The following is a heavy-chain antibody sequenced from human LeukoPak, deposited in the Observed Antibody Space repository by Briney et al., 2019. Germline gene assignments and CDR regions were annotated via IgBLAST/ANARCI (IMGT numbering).Heavy chain of an antibody. Sequence: SETLSLTCTVSGSSISSYYWSWIRQPPGKGLECIGYIYYSGSTNHNPSLKSRVTISLDTSKNQFSLKLSSVTAADTAVYYCARERTFGGVISYWGQGTLVTVSS. CDR2: IYYSGST. D-gene: IGHD3-16*02. CDR1: GSSISSYY. CDR3: ARERTFGGVISY. V-gene: IGHV4-59*01. J-gene: IGHJ4*02.